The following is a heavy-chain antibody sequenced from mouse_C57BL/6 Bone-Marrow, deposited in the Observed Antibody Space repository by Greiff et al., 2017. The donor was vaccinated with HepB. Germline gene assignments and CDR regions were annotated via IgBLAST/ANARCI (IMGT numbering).Heavy chain of an antibody. V-gene: IGHV14-4*01. Sequence: EVQLQQSGAELVRPGASVKLSCTASGFNIKDDYMHWVKQRPEQGLEWIAWIDPENGDTEYASKFQGKATITADTSSNTAYLQLSSLTSEDTAVYYCTPYYYGSSYDAMDYWGQGTSVTVSS. CDR1: GFNIKDDY. D-gene: IGHD1-1*01. CDR3: TPYYYGSSYDAMDY. CDR2: IDPENGDT. J-gene: IGHJ4*01.